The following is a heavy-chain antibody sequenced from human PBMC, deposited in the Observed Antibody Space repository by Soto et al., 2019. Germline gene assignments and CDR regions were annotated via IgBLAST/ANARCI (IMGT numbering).Heavy chain of an antibody. Sequence: PSETLSLTCTVSGGSISSGGYHWSWIRQHPGKGLEWIGYIYYSGSAYYNPSLKSRVTISVDTSKNQFSLKLSSVTAADTAVYYCARDLYYYDSSGYYGVPAFDIWGQGTMVTVSS. CDR1: GGSISSGGYH. CDR2: IYYSGSA. V-gene: IGHV4-31*03. CDR3: ARDLYYYDSSGYYGVPAFDI. D-gene: IGHD3-22*01. J-gene: IGHJ3*02.